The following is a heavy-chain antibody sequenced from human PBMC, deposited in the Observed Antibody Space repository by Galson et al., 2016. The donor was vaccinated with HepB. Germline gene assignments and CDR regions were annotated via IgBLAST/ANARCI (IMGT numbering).Heavy chain of an antibody. V-gene: IGHV3-48*03. J-gene: IGHJ4*02. D-gene: IGHD3-22*01. CDR3: ARDYNFDSSGSPKGNIDY. Sequence: SLRLSCAASGFTFSDLEMNWVRQAPGKGLEWLSYIRSNGDGRFYTDSVRGRFTISRDNAKNSLYLQMNSLRVEDTAVYYCARDYNFDSSGSPKGNIDYWGQGTLVTVSS. CDR1: GFTFSDLE. CDR2: IRSNGDGR.